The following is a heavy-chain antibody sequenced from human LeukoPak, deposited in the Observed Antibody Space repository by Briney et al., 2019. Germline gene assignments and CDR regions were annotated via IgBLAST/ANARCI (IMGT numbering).Heavy chain of an antibody. V-gene: IGHV3-23*01. Sequence: GGSLRLSCAASGFTFKDYTMNWVRQSPGKGLQWVSGTSGSGDTTYYGDSVKGRFTISRDNSKNTLYLQMNSLRAEDTAVYYCAKDESSGTYYDYWGQGTLVTVSS. CDR1: GFTFKDYT. CDR2: TSGSGDTT. D-gene: IGHD3-10*01. CDR3: AKDESSGTYYDY. J-gene: IGHJ4*02.